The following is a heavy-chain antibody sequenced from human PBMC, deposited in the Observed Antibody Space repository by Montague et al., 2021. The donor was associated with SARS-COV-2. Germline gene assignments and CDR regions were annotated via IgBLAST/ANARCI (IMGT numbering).Heavy chain of an antibody. J-gene: IGHJ4*02. D-gene: IGHD3-22*01. CDR3: AHSRYYYYDSSGYRVYYVDY. CDR1: GFSLSTSGVG. Sequence: PALVKPTQTLTLTCTFSGFSLSTSGVGVGCIRQPPGKALEWLALIYWDDDKRYSPSLKSRLTITKDTSKNQVVLTMTNMDPVDTATYYCAHSRYYYYDSSGYRVYYVDYWGQGTLVTVSS. CDR2: IYWDDDK. V-gene: IGHV2-5*02.